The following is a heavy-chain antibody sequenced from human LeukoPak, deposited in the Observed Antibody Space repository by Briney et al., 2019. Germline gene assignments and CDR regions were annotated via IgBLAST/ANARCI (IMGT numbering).Heavy chain of an antibody. D-gene: IGHD6-13*01. CDR2: VNRDGSST. CDR3: ARDRSISAAGDTY. J-gene: IGHJ4*02. CDR1: GFTFSDYW. Sequence: QPGGSLRLSCAASGFTFSDYWMHWVRQAPGKGLVWVSRVNRDGSSTSYADSVKGRFTISRDNAKNTLSLQMNRPRAEDTAVYYCARDRSISAAGDTYWGQGTLVTVSS. V-gene: IGHV3-74*01.